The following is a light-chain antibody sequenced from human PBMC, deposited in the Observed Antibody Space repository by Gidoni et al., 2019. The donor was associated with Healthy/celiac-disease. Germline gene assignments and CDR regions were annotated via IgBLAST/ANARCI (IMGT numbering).Light chain of an antibody. Sequence: AIQLTQSPASLSASVGDRVTITCRSSQGIRSALAWYQQKPGKATKLLIYDASSLESGGPSRFSGSGSGTDFTLTISSLQPEDFATYYCQQFNSYPLTFGGGTKVEIK. CDR1: QGIRSA. V-gene: IGKV1-13*02. J-gene: IGKJ4*01. CDR2: DAS. CDR3: QQFNSYPLT.